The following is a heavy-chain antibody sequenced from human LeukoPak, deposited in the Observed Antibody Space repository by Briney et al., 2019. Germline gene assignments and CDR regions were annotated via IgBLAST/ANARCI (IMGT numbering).Heavy chain of an antibody. V-gene: IGHV1-2*02. J-gene: IGHJ6*02. CDR1: GYTFTGYY. CDR2: INPNSGGT. Sequence: GASVKVSCKASGYTFTGYYMHWVRQAPGQGLEWMGWINPNSGGTNYAQKFQGRVTMTRDTSISTAYMELSRPRSDDTAVYYCARDIAVAGRVYYYYGMDVWGQGTTVTVSS. CDR3: ARDIAVAGRVYYYYGMDV. D-gene: IGHD6-19*01.